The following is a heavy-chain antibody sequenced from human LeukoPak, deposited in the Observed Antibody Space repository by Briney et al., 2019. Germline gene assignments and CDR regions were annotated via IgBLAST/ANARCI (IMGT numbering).Heavy chain of an antibody. D-gene: IGHD3-9*01. CDR3: ARDESYYDILTGPPGYFDY. CDR2: IKQDGSEK. Sequence: GGSLRLSCAASGFTFSSYWMSWVRQAPGKGLEWVANIKQDGSEKYYVDSVKGRFTISRDNAKNSLYLQMNSLRAEDTAVYYCARDESYYDILTGPPGYFDYWGQGTLVTVSS. CDR1: GFTFSSYW. J-gene: IGHJ4*02. V-gene: IGHV3-7*01.